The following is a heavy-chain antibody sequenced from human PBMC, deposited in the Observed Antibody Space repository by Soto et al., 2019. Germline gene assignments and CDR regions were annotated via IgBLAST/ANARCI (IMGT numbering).Heavy chain of an antibody. CDR1: GDSVSSNSAA. V-gene: IGHV6-1*01. Sequence: SQTLSLTCAISGDSVSSNSAAWNWIRQSPSRGLEWLGRTYYRSKWYNDYAVSVKSRITINPDTSKNQFSLQLNSVTPEDTAVYYCARDKDQQLAHGYYFDYWGQGTLVTVSS. D-gene: IGHD6-13*01. J-gene: IGHJ4*02. CDR2: TYYRSKWYN. CDR3: ARDKDQQLAHGYYFDY.